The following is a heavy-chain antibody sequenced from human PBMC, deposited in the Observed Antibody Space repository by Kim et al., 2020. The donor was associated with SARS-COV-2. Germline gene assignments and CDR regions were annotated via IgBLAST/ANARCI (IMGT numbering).Heavy chain of an antibody. CDR2: IYYSGST. D-gene: IGHD6-13*01. CDR3: ARLEGIAAAGKRYYYYG. CDR1: GGSISSSGYY. Sequence: SETLSLTCTVSGGSISSSGYYWGWIRQPPGKGLEWIGSIYYSGSTYYNPSLKSRVTISVDTSKNQFSLKLSSVTAADTAVYYCARLEGIAAAGKRYYYYG. V-gene: IGHV4-39*01. J-gene: IGHJ6*01.